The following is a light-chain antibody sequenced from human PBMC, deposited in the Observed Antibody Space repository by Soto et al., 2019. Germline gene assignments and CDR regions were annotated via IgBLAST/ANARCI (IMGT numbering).Light chain of an antibody. J-gene: IGLJ2*01. CDR1: SSDVGGYNY. CDR2: EVI. V-gene: IGLV2-14*01. CDR3: SSYPSSNTVV. Sequence: QSALTQPASVSGSPGQSITISCTGTSSDVGGYNYVSWYQQHPGKAPKLMIYEVISRPSGVSNRFSGSKSGNTASLTISGLQAEDEADYYCSSYPSSNTVVFGGGTQLTVL.